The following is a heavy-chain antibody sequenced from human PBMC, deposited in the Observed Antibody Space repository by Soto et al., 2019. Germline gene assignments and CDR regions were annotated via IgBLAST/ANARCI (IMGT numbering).Heavy chain of an antibody. CDR2: IYYSGST. J-gene: IGHJ4*02. Sequence: QVQLQESGPGLVKPSETLSLTCTVSGGSISSYYWSWIRQPPGKGLEWIGYIYYSGSTNYNPSLKSRVTISVDTSKNQCSLKLSSVTAADTAVYYCARDRSSGGYYFDYWGQGTLVTVSS. D-gene: IGHD6-19*01. CDR1: GGSISSYY. V-gene: IGHV4-59*01. CDR3: ARDRSSGGYYFDY.